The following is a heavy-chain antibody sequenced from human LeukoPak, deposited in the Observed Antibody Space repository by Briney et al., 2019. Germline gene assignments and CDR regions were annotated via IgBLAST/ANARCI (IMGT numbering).Heavy chain of an antibody. Sequence: GGSLRLSCAASGFTFSSYSMNWVRQAPGKGLEWVSYISSSSSTIYYADSVKGRFTISRDNAKNSLYLQMNSLRAEDTAVYYCAREIITMVRGVTLDYWGQGTLVTVSS. D-gene: IGHD3-10*01. V-gene: IGHV3-48*01. CDR3: AREIITMVRGVTLDY. J-gene: IGHJ4*02. CDR2: ISSSSSTI. CDR1: GFTFSSYS.